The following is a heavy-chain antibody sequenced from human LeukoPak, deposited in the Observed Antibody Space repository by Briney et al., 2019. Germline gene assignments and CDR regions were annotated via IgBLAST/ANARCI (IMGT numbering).Heavy chain of an antibody. CDR1: GFTFDDYA. CDR3: ARDYDILTGYHAYDI. Sequence: GGSLRLSCAASGFTFDDYAMHWVRQAPGKGLEWVSGINWNGGSTGYADSVKGRFTISRDNAKNSLYLQMNSLRAEDTALYYCARDYDILTGYHAYDIWGQGTMVTVSS. D-gene: IGHD3-9*01. CDR2: INWNGGST. V-gene: IGHV3-20*04. J-gene: IGHJ3*02.